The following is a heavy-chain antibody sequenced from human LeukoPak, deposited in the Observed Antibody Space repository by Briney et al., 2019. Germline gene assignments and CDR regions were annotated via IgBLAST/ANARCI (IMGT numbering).Heavy chain of an antibody. CDR2: IYYSGST. V-gene: IGHV4-59*01. J-gene: IGHJ4*02. Sequence: SETLSLTCTVSGGSISSYYWSWIRQPPGKGLEWLGYIYYSGSTNYNPSLKSRVTISVDTSKNQFSLKLSSVTAADTAVYYCAKSSSSWHFDYWGQGTLVTVSS. CDR3: AKSSSSWHFDY. D-gene: IGHD6-13*01. CDR1: GGSISSYY.